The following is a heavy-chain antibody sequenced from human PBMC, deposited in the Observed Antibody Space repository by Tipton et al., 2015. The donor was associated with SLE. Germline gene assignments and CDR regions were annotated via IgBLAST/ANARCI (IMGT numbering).Heavy chain of an antibody. V-gene: IGHV4-39*07. CDR1: GGSISDSSHY. Sequence: TLSLTCTVSGGSISDSSHYWVWIRQSPGKGLEWVGTIFNTGTTYYNSSLKSRVAISADTSKNQFSLTLTSVTAADTAVYFCARFDYSNWDDYWGQGTLVTVSS. J-gene: IGHJ4*02. CDR3: ARFDYSNWDDY. D-gene: IGHD4-11*01. CDR2: IFNTGTT.